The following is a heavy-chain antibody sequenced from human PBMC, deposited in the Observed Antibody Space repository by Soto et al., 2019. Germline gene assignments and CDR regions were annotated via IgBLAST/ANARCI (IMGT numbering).Heavy chain of an antibody. Sequence: GASVKVSCKASGGTFSGYAISWVRQAPGQGLEWMGGIIPIFGTANYAQKCQGRVTITADKSTSTAYMELSSLRSEDTAVYYCASRGYCSGGSCYDGAFDIWGQGTMVTVSS. CDR1: GGTFSGYA. J-gene: IGHJ3*02. V-gene: IGHV1-69*06. D-gene: IGHD2-15*01. CDR2: IIPIFGTA. CDR3: ASRGYCSGGSCYDGAFDI.